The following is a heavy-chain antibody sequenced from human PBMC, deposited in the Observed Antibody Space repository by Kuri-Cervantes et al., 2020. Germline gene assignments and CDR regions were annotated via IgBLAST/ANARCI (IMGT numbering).Heavy chain of an antibody. CDR2: ISSSSSYI. Sequence: GGSLRLPCAASGFTFSSYSMNWVRQAPGKGLEWVSAISSSSSYIYYADSVKGRFTISRDNAKNSLYLQVNSLRAEDTAVYYCAREDCSSTSCYFDYWGQGTLVTVSS. V-gene: IGHV3-21*01. D-gene: IGHD2-2*01. J-gene: IGHJ4*02. CDR3: AREDCSSTSCYFDY. CDR1: GFTFSSYS.